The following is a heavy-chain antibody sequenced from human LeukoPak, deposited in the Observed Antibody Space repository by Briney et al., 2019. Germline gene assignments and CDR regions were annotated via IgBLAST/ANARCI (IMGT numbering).Heavy chain of an antibody. CDR1: GFTFSSYA. Sequence: GGSLRLSCAASGFTFSSYAMSWVRQAPGKGLEWVSVISGSGGSTYYADSVKGRFTISRDNSKNTLYLQMNSLRAEDTAVYYCAKLSSWYSGAGYWGQGTLVTVSS. J-gene: IGHJ4*02. D-gene: IGHD2/OR15-2a*01. CDR2: ISGSGGST. CDR3: AKLSSWYSGAGY. V-gene: IGHV3-23*01.